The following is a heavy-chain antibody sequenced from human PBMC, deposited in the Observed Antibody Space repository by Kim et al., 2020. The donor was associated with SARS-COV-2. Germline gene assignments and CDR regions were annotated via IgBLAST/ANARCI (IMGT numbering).Heavy chain of an antibody. J-gene: IGHJ6*02. Sequence: GGPLRLSCAVSGLAVSTSYMSWVRQAPGKGLEWVSVLYSGGDTYYGDSVKGRFTVSRDDSKNTLYLQMNSLRADDTAIYYCARDLMDPVYYYYNGMDVWGQGTTVIVSS. CDR2: LYSGGDT. D-gene: IGHD2-2*03. CDR3: ARDLMDPVYYYYNGMDV. V-gene: IGHV3-53*01. CDR1: GLAVSTSY.